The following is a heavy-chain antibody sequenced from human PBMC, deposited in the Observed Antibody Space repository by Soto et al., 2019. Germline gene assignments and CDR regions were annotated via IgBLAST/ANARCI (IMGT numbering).Heavy chain of an antibody. J-gene: IGHJ6*02. CDR2: ISYDGSNK. V-gene: IGHV3-30-3*01. D-gene: IGHD1-7*01. CDR3: ARDRSTVELGYYYGMDV. Sequence: LRLSCAASGFTFSSYAMHWVRQAPGKGLEWVAVISYDGSNKYYADSVKGRFTISRDNSKNTLYLQMNSLRAEDTAVYYCARDRSTVELGYYYGMDVWGQGTTVTVYS. CDR1: GFTFSSYA.